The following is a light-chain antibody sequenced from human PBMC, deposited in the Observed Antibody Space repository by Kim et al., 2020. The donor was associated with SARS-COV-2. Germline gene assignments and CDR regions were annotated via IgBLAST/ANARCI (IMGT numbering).Light chain of an antibody. CDR1: KLGDKY. CDR3: QAWDSSTVV. V-gene: IGLV3-1*01. Sequence: SYELTQPPSVSVSPGQTASITCSGDKLGDKYACWYQQKPGQSPLLVIYQDNKRPSGIPERFSGSNSGNTATLTISGTHAMDEADYYCQAWDSSTVVFGGGTQLTVL. CDR2: QDN. J-gene: IGLJ2*01.